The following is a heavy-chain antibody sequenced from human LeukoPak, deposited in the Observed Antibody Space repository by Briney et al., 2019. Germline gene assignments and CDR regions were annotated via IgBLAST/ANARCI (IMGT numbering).Heavy chain of an antibody. D-gene: IGHD6-13*01. CDR2: INHSGSP. Sequence: SETLSLTCAVYGGSFSDYYWTWIRQPPGKGLEWIGEINHSGSPNNNPSLKSRVSISFDTSKNQFSLKLTSVTAADTAVYYCARAAAGTYYFDYWGQGTLVTVSS. J-gene: IGHJ4*02. CDR3: ARAAAGTYYFDY. V-gene: IGHV4-34*01. CDR1: GGSFSDYY.